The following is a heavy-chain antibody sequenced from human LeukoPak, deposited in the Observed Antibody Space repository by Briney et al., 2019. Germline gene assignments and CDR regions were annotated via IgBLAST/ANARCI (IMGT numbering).Heavy chain of an antibody. CDR1: GYTFTSYY. Sequence: ASVKVSCKASGYTFTSYYMHWVRQAPGQGLEWMGIINPSGGSTSYAQKFQGRVTMTEDTSTDTAYMELSSLRSEDTAVYYCATDRVATKPTTWGQGTLVTVSS. CDR3: ATDRVATKPTT. V-gene: IGHV1-46*01. D-gene: IGHD5-12*01. CDR2: INPSGGST. J-gene: IGHJ5*02.